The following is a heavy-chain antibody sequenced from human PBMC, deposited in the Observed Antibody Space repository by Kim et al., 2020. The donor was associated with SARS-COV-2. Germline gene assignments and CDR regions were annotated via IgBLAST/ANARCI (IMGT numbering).Heavy chain of an antibody. CDR1: GYSFTSYW. Sequence: GESLKISCKGSGYSFTSYWISWVRQMPGKGLEWMGRIDPSDSYTNYSPSFQGHVTISADKSISTAYLQWSSLKASDTAMYYCARLDWGWQQLVREFSYYYGMDVWGQGTTVTVSS. J-gene: IGHJ6*02. D-gene: IGHD6-13*01. CDR2: IDPSDSYT. CDR3: ARLDWGWQQLVREFSYYYGMDV. V-gene: IGHV5-10-1*01.